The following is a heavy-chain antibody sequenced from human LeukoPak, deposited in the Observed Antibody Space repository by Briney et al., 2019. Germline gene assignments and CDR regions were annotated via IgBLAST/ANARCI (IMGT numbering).Heavy chain of an antibody. CDR2: ISGSGGST. Sequence: PGGSLRLSCAASGFTFSSYAMSWVRQAPGKGLEWVSAISGSGGSTYYADSVKGRFTISRDNSKNTLYLQMNSLRAEDTAMYYCAKGSPLYGDYGGDYFDYWGQGTLVTVSS. CDR1: GFTFSSYA. CDR3: AKGSPLYGDYGGDYFDY. V-gene: IGHV3-23*01. J-gene: IGHJ4*02. D-gene: IGHD4-17*01.